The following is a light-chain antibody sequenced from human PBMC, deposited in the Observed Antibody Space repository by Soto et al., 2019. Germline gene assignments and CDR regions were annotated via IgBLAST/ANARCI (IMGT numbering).Light chain of an antibody. J-gene: IGLJ3*02. CDR3: SSNVVGTNLKM. Sequence: QLVLTQPPSASGSPGQSVTISCTGTYSDVGGSNYVSWYQQHPGKAPKLVIYEVIQRPSGVPDRFSGSRSGNTASLTVSRLQAEDEADYYCSSNVVGTNLKMFGGGTKVTVL. CDR1: YSDVGGSNY. CDR2: EVI. V-gene: IGLV2-8*01.